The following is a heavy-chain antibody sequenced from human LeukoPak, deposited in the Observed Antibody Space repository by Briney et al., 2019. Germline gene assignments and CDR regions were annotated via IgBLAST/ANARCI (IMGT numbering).Heavy chain of an antibody. CDR1: GYRFTSYW. CDR2: IYPGDSDT. CDR3: ARSDYYDSSGYYYYFDY. V-gene: IGHV5-51*01. D-gene: IGHD3-22*01. J-gene: IGHJ4*02. Sequence: GESLKISCKGSGYRFTSYWIGWVRQMPGKGLEWMGIIYPGDSDTRYSPSFQGQVTISADKSISTAYLQWSSLKASDTAMYYCARSDYYDSSGYYYYFDYWGQGTLVTVSS.